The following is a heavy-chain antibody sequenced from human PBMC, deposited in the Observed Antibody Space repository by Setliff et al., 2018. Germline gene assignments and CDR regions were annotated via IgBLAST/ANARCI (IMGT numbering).Heavy chain of an antibody. J-gene: IGHJ5*02. Sequence: GGSLRLSCAASGFTLRSYWMSWVRQAPGKGLEWVANIKKDGSIKYYADSVKGRFTISRDNSKNTLYLQMNSLRAEDTAVYYCARGGHYSPFDPWGQGTLVTVSS. D-gene: IGHD2-21*01. V-gene: IGHV3-7*03. CDR1: GFTLRSYW. CDR2: IKKDGSIK. CDR3: ARGGHYSPFDP.